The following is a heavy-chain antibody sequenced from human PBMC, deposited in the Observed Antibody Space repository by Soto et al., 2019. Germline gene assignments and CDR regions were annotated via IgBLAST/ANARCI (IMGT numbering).Heavy chain of an antibody. D-gene: IGHD2-8*01. CDR3: ARQDIVLMVYANDY. J-gene: IGHJ4*02. Sequence: QLQLQESGPGLVKPSETLSLTCTVSGGSISSSSYYWGWIRQPPGKGLEWIGSIYYSGSTYYNPSLKSRGTLSVDTSKNQFSLKLSSVTAAATAVYYCARQDIVLMVYANDYWGQGTLVTVSS. CDR2: IYYSGST. CDR1: GGSISSSSYY. V-gene: IGHV4-39*01.